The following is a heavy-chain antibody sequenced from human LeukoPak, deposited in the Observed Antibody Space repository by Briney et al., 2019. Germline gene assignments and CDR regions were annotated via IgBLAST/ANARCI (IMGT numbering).Heavy chain of an antibody. CDR3: ARVYDSSDAEFDP. V-gene: IGHV4-31*03. CDR1: GGSISSGGYY. D-gene: IGHD3-22*01. CDR2: IYYSGST. J-gene: IGHJ5*02. Sequence: SETLPLTCTVSGGSISSGGYYWSWIRQHPGKGLEWIGYIYYSGSTYYNPSLKSRVTISVDTSKNQFSLKLSSVTAADTAVYYCARVYDSSDAEFDPWGQGTLVTVSS.